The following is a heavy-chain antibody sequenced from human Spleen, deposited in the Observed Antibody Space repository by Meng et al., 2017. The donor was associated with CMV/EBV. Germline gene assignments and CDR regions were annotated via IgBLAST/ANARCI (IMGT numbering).Heavy chain of an antibody. D-gene: IGHD1-26*01. CDR2: IKHSGST. CDR3: ARMLIVGATLGYFDY. Sequence: VQLQQWGAGLLKPSETLSLTCAVYGGSFSGYYWSWIRQPPGKGLEWIGEIKHSGSTNYNPSLKSRVTISVDTSKNQFYLKLSSVTAADTAVYYCARMLIVGATLGYFDYWGQGTLVTVSS. J-gene: IGHJ4*02. CDR1: GGSFSGYY. V-gene: IGHV4-34*01.